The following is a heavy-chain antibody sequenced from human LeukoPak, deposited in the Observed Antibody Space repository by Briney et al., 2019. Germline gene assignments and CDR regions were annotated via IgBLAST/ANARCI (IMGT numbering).Heavy chain of an antibody. D-gene: IGHD6-19*01. J-gene: IGHJ4*02. Sequence: SQTRSLTCTVSGGSISSTCYFWGWIRQPPGKGLEWIGSIYYSGSTYYNPSLKSRVTISVDTSKNHFSLKLSSLTAADTAAYYCASSGWYEGGVYWGQGTLVTVSS. CDR3: ASSGWYEGGVY. V-gene: IGHV4-39*02. CDR1: GGSISSTCYF. CDR2: IYYSGST.